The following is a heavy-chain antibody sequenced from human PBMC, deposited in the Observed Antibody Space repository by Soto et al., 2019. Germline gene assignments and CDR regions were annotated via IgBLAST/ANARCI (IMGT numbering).Heavy chain of an antibody. CDR3: ATISVVYYYDSSGYLRGAFDI. CDR1: GYTLTELS. CDR2: FDPEDGET. Sequence: ASVKVSCKVSGYTLTELSMHWVRQAPGKGLERMGGFDPEDGETIYAQKFQGRVTMTEDTSTDTAYMQLSSLRSEDTAVYYCATISVVYYYDSSGYLRGAFDIWGQGTMVTVSS. D-gene: IGHD3-22*01. J-gene: IGHJ3*02. V-gene: IGHV1-24*01.